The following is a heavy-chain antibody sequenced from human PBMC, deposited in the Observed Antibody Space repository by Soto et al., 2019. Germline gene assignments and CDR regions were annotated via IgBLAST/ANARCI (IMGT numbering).Heavy chain of an antibody. D-gene: IGHD3-3*01. CDR2: IVVGSGNT. Sequence: SVKVSCKASGFTFTSSAGQWVRQARGQRLEWIGWIVVGSGNTNYAQKFQERVTITRDMSTSTAYMELSSLRSEDTAVYYCARARYYDFWSGYYPGYKWFDPWGQGNLVTVSS. CDR1: GFTFTSSA. J-gene: IGHJ5*02. CDR3: ARARYYDFWSGYYPGYKWFDP. V-gene: IGHV1-58*01.